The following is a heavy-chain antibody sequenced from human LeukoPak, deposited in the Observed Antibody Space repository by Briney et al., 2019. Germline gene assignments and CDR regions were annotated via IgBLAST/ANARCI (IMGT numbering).Heavy chain of an antibody. CDR3: ARDNIVGATTGYYYGMDV. J-gene: IGHJ6*02. CDR1: GYTFTSYG. V-gene: IGHV1-69*13. Sequence: GASVKVSCKASGYTFTSYGISWVRQAPGQGLEWMGGIIPIFGTANYAQKFQGRVTITADESTSTAYMELSSLRSEDTAVYYCARDNIVGATTGYYYGMDVWGQGTTVTVSS. D-gene: IGHD1-26*01. CDR2: IIPIFGTA.